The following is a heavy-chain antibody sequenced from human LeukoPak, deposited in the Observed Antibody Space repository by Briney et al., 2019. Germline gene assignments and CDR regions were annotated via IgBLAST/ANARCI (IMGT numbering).Heavy chain of an antibody. CDR2: ISSNSDNT. CDR3: ARDWGSIKVIADY. D-gene: IGHD7-27*01. V-gene: IGHV1-18*04. J-gene: IGHJ4*02. CDR1: GYSFTSYW. Sequence: GESLKISCKGSGYSFTSYWISWVRQAPGQGLEWMGWISSNSDNTNYAQKLQGRVTMTTDTSTSTAYMELRSLRSDDTALYFCARDWGSIKVIADYWGQGTLVTVSS.